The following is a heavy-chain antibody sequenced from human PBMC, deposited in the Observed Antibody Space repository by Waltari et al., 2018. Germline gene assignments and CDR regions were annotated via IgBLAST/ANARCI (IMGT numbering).Heavy chain of an antibody. CDR2: VDPEDGET. D-gene: IGHD3-3*01. V-gene: IGHV1-69-2*01. CDR1: GYSFTAQF. Sequence: EVHLTQSGAEVKKPGATGQISCKASGYSFTAQFLHWVRQAPGKGPEWIGRVDPEDGETTLAEKFEGRVTITADTSTDTAYMDLSRLRSEDTALYYCMTLPIFGLVIKNYWGQGTLVTVSS. J-gene: IGHJ1*01. CDR3: MTLPIFGLVIKNY.